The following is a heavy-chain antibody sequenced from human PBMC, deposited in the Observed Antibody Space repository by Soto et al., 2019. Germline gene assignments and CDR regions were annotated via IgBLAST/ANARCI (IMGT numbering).Heavy chain of an antibody. J-gene: IGHJ4*02. CDR3: AKDQRWLHRGPLDY. D-gene: IGHD4-17*01. Sequence: GGSLRLSCAASGFTFSSYAMSWVRQAPGKGLEWVSAISGSGGSTYYADSVKGRFTISRDNSKNALYLRMNSLRAEDTAVYYCAKDQRWLHRGPLDYWGQGTLVTVSS. V-gene: IGHV3-23*01. CDR1: GFTFSSYA. CDR2: ISGSGGST.